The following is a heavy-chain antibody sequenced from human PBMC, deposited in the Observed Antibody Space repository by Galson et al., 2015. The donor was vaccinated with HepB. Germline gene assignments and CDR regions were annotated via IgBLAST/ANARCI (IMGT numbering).Heavy chain of an antibody. Sequence: SVKVSCKASGYTFTSYAMHWVRQAPGQRLEWMGWINAGNGNTKYSQKFQGRVTITRDTSASTAYMELSSLRSEYTAVYYCARGYSRGFVVVPAAQDEFDYWGQGTLVTVSS. J-gene: IGHJ4*02. D-gene: IGHD2-2*01. V-gene: IGHV1-3*01. CDR3: ARGYSRGFVVVPAAQDEFDY. CDR1: GYTFTSYA. CDR2: INAGNGNT.